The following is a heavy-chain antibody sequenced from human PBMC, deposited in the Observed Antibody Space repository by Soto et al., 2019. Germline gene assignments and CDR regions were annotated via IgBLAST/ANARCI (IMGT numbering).Heavy chain of an antibody. Sequence: GGSLRLSCAASGFTFSSYDMHWVRQVTGKGLEWVSAIGTAGDTYYPGSVKGRFTISRENAKNSLYLQMNSLRAEDTAVYYCAAMIPSDNWFDPWGQGTLVTVSS. V-gene: IGHV3-13*01. CDR2: IGTAGDT. CDR1: GFTFSSYD. J-gene: IGHJ5*02. CDR3: AAMIPSDNWFDP. D-gene: IGHD3-22*01.